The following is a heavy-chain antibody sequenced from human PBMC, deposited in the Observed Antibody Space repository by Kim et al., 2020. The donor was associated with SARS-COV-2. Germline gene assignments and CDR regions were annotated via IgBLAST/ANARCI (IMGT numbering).Heavy chain of an antibody. CDR3: ARVHYDYIWGSYRYFDY. V-gene: IGHV3-11*06. D-gene: IGHD3-16*02. J-gene: IGHJ4*02. Sequence: VKGRFTISRDNAKNSLYLQMNSLRAEDTAVYYCARVHYDYIWGSYRYFDYWGQGTLVTVSS.